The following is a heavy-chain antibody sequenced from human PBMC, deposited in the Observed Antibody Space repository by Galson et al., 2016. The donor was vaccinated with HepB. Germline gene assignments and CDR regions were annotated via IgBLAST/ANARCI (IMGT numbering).Heavy chain of an antibody. Sequence: QVHLQESGPGLVEPSETLSLTCTVSGVSISSFYWNWIRQSPGKGLEWIGYIHHSGKSNYSPPLKSRVTMSVDTSKNLLSLRLSAVAAADAAVYVCARWGEALQPPIRACDIWGQGTLITVSS. CDR1: GVSISSFY. V-gene: IGHV4-59*01. J-gene: IGHJ3*02. CDR2: IHHSGKS. CDR3: ARWGEALQPPIRACDI. D-gene: IGHD3-16*01.